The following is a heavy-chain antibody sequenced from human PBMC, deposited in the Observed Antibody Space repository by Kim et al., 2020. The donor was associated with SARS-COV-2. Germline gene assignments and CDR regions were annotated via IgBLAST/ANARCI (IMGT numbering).Heavy chain of an antibody. CDR3: ARGHLKSIVVVIAPRPYYYYMDV. D-gene: IGHD2-21*01. CDR2: MNPNSGNT. V-gene: IGHV1-8*01. CDR1: GYTFTSYD. J-gene: IGHJ6*03. Sequence: ASVKVSCKASGYTFTSYDINWVRQATGQGLEWMGWMNPNSGNTGYAQKFQGRVTMTMNTSISTAYMELSSLRSEDTAVYYCARGHLKSIVVVIAPRPYYYYMDVWGKGTTVSVSS.